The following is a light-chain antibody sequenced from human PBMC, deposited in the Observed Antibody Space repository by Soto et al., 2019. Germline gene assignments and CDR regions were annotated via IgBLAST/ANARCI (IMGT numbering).Light chain of an antibody. V-gene: IGKV3-20*01. Sequence: EIVLTQSPGTLSLSPGERATLSCRASQSVYSSYLAWHQQKPGQAPRLLIYDASSRATGIPDRFSGSGSGTDFTLTISRLEPEDFAVYYCQQYGNLWTFGQGTKLEI. J-gene: IGKJ2*02. CDR3: QQYGNLWT. CDR2: DAS. CDR1: QSVYSSY.